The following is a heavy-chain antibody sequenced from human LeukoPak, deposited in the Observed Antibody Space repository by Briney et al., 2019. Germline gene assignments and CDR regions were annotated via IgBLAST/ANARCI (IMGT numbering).Heavy chain of an antibody. CDR1: GFTFSSYA. CDR2: ISYDGSNK. D-gene: IGHD4-17*01. J-gene: IGHJ4*02. CDR3: ARIYGDYGGVLDY. Sequence: PGGSLRLSCAASGFTFSSYAMHWVRQAPGKGLEWVAVISYDGSNKYYADSVKGRFTISRDNSKNTLYLQMSSLRAEDTAVYYCARIYGDYGGVLDYWGQGTLVTVSS. V-gene: IGHV3-30*04.